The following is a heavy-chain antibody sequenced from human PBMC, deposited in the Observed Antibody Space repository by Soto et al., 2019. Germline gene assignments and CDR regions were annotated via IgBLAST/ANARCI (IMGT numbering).Heavy chain of an antibody. CDR2: ISSSSSYI. V-gene: IGHV3-21*01. CDR1: GFTFSSYS. J-gene: IGHJ6*02. Sequence: GGSLRLSCAASGFTFSSYSMNWVRQAPGKGLEWVSSISSSSSYIYYADSVKGRFTISRDNAKNSLYLQMNSLRAEDTAVYYCARDTPAVAGKKTYYYYGIDVWGQGTTVTVYS. CDR3: ARDTPAVAGKKTYYYYGIDV. D-gene: IGHD6-19*01.